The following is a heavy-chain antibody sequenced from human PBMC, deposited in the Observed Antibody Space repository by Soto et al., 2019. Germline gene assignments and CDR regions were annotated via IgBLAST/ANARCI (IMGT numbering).Heavy chain of an antibody. D-gene: IGHD2-15*01. Sequence: QVQLQESGPGLVKPSETLSLTCTVSGGSISSYYWSWIRQPPGKGLEWIGYIYYSGSTNYNPSLKSRVTISVDTSKNQFSLKLSSVTAADTAVDYCAGKAGYCSGGSCYVDIDYWGQGTLVTVSS. J-gene: IGHJ4*02. CDR3: AGKAGYCSGGSCYVDIDY. CDR2: IYYSGST. CDR1: GGSISSYY. V-gene: IGHV4-59*01.